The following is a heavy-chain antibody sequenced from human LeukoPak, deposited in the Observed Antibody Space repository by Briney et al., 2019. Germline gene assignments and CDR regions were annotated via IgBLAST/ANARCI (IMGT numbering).Heavy chain of an antibody. J-gene: IGHJ4*02. CDR3: ARGITGITATGSE. D-gene: IGHD6-13*01. CDR1: GGSISSGSYY. Sequence: SETLSLTCTVSGGSISSGSYYWNWIRQRQPAGKGLGWIGHIQIGGSTNYNPSLKSRITISVDTSKNQFSLKLSSVTAADTAVYYCARGITGITATGSEWGQGTLVTVSS. CDR2: IQIGGST. V-gene: IGHV4-61*09.